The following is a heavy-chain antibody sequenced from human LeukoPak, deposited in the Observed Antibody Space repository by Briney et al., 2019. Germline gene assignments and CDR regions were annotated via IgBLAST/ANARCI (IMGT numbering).Heavy chain of an antibody. CDR1: GFTFSSYA. D-gene: IGHD4-17*01. Sequence: GGSLRLSCAASGFTFSSYAMTWVRRAPGKGLEWVSGISRSAGSTYYADSVKGRFTISRDKSKNTLYLQMNSLRAEDTAVYYCAKPPQTYGDYDLDWYFDLWGRGTLVTVSS. V-gene: IGHV3-23*01. J-gene: IGHJ2*01. CDR2: ISRSAGST. CDR3: AKPPQTYGDYDLDWYFDL.